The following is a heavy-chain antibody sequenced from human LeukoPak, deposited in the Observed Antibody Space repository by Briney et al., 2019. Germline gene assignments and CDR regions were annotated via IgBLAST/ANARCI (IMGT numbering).Heavy chain of an antibody. V-gene: IGHV3-74*01. D-gene: IGHD6-19*01. CDR2: INSDGSST. J-gene: IGHJ3*02. CDR1: GFTFSSYW. Sequence: RGSLRLSSAASGFTFSSYWMHWVRQAPGKGLVWVSRINSDGSSTSYADSVKGRFTISRDNAKNTLYLQMNSLRAEDTAVYYCARDLPSSGWYDAFDIWGQGTMVAVSS. CDR3: ARDLPSSGWYDAFDI.